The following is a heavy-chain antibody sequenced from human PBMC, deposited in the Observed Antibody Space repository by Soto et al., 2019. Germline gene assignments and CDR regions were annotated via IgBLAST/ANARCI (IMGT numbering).Heavy chain of an antibody. Sequence: GGSLRLSCAASGFTFSSYAMSWVRQAPGKGLEWVSAISGSGGSTYYADSVKGRFTISRDNSKNTLYLQMNSLRAEDTAVYYCAKDTYYDFWSGYSLGPNYYYYGMDVWGQGTTVTVSS. CDR2: ISGSGGST. V-gene: IGHV3-23*01. J-gene: IGHJ6*02. CDR3: AKDTYYDFWSGYSLGPNYYYYGMDV. CDR1: GFTFSSYA. D-gene: IGHD3-3*01.